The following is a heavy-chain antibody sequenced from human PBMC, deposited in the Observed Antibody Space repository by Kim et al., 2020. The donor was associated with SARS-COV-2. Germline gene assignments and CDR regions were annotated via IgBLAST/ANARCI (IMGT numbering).Heavy chain of an antibody. J-gene: IGHJ5*02. Sequence: SETLSLTCTVSGASISNYYWSWIRQPPEKGLEWIGYISDSGSTNYNPSLKSRLIISVDTSKNQFSLKLSSVTAADTAIYFCARDARGRFRFDPWGQGTLVTVSS. V-gene: IGHV4-59*13. CDR3: ARDARGRFRFDP. CDR1: GASISNYY. D-gene: IGHD3-10*01. CDR2: ISDSGST.